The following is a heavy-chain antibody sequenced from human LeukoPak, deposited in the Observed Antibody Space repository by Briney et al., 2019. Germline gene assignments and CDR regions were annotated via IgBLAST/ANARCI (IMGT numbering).Heavy chain of an antibody. Sequence: VASVKVSCKASGHTFTSYYLHRVRQAPGQGLEWMGIINPSGSSTTYAQKFQGRVTMTRDTSTSTVSLELSSLTSEDTAVYYCATISTYLDYWGQGTLVTVSS. CDR3: ATISTYLDY. D-gene: IGHD2-21*01. CDR1: GHTFTSYY. V-gene: IGHV1-46*01. CDR2: INPSGSST. J-gene: IGHJ4*02.